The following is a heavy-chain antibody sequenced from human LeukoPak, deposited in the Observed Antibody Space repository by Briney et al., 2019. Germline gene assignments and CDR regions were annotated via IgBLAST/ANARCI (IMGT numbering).Heavy chain of an antibody. J-gene: IGHJ3*02. D-gene: IGHD1-26*01. Sequence: PGGSLRLXCAASGFTYDDYGMRWVRRAPGKGLEWVSGINWNGGSTGYADSVKGRFTISRDNAKNSLYLQMNSLRAEDTALYYCAREGGSYYAFDIWGQGTMVTVSS. CDR2: INWNGGST. CDR1: GFTYDDYG. V-gene: IGHV3-20*04. CDR3: AREGGSYYAFDI.